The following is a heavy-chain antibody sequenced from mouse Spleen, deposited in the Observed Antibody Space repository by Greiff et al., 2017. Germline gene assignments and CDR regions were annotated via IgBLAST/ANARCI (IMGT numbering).Heavy chain of an antibody. Sequence: VQLKESGPELVKPGASVKMSCKASGYTFTDYNMHWVKQSHGKSLEWIGYINPNNGGTSYNQKFKGKATLTVNKSSSTAYMELRSLTSEDSAVYYCARNRYDDAMDYWGQGTSVTVSS. CDR2: INPNNGGT. D-gene: IGHD2-14*01. V-gene: IGHV1-22*01. CDR1: GYTFTDYN. CDR3: ARNRYDDAMDY. J-gene: IGHJ4*01.